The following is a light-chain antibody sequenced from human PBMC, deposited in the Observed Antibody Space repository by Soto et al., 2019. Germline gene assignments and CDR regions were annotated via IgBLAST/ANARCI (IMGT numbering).Light chain of an antibody. J-gene: IGLJ1*01. CDR1: SSDVGGYTS. CDR2: EVS. CDR3: SSYRSSSTPSYV. V-gene: IGLV2-14*01. Sequence: QSALTQPASVSGSPGQSITISCTGTSSDVGGYTSVCWYQQHPGKVPKLTIYEVSNRPSGVSNRFSDSKSDNTASLTISGLQAEDEADYFCSSYRSSSTPSYVFGTGTKVTVL.